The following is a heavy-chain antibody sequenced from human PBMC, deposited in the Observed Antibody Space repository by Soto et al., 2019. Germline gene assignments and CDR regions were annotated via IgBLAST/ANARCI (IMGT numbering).Heavy chain of an antibody. CDR1: GYTFTSYA. Sequence: XSVKVSFKATGYTFTSYAMHLVRHTPGQRLEWMGWINAGNGNTKYSQKFQGRVTITRDTSASTAYMELSSLRSEDTAVYYCARGLSRGAARPGKNWFDPWGQGTLVTVSS. V-gene: IGHV1-3*01. D-gene: IGHD6-6*01. J-gene: IGHJ5*02. CDR2: INAGNGNT. CDR3: ARGLSRGAARPGKNWFDP.